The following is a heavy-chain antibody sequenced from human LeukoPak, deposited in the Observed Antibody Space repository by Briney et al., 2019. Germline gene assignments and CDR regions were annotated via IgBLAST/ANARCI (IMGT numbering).Heavy chain of an antibody. CDR2: ISYDRSNK. Sequence: GPLRLSCAASGFTFSSYAMHWVRQAPGKGLEWVAVISYDRSNKYYADSVKGRFTISRDNSKNTLYLQMNSLRAEDTAVYYCARDLLAAAGNRAEYFQHWGQGTLVTVSS. CDR3: ARDLLAAAGNRAEYFQH. CDR1: GFTFSSYA. J-gene: IGHJ1*01. V-gene: IGHV3-30*04. D-gene: IGHD6-13*01.